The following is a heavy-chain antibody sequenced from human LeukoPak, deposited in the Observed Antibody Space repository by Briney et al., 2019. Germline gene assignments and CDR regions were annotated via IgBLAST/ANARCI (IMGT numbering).Heavy chain of an antibody. Sequence: SETLSLTCTVSGGSISSYYWNWIRQPAGKGLEWIGRIYTSGSTNYNPSLKSRVTMSVDTSNNQFSLKLSSVTAADTAVYYCARRYSGSLGDAFDIWGQGTMVTVSS. CDR1: GGSISSYY. CDR3: ARRYSGSLGDAFDI. CDR2: IYTSGST. V-gene: IGHV4-4*07. J-gene: IGHJ3*02. D-gene: IGHD1-26*01.